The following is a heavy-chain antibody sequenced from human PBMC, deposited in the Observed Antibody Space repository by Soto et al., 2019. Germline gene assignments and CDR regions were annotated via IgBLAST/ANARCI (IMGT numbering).Heavy chain of an antibody. CDR1: GFTFSSYA. CDR3: AKGIAAAGTIGYGMDV. D-gene: IGHD6-13*01. J-gene: IGHJ6*02. CDR2: ISGSGGST. V-gene: IGHV3-23*01. Sequence: GGSLRLSCAASGFTFSSYAMSWVRQAPGKGLEWVSAISGSGGSTYYADSVKGRFTISRDNSKNTLYLQMNSLRAEDTAVYYCAKGIAAAGTIGYGMDVWGQGTTVTVSS.